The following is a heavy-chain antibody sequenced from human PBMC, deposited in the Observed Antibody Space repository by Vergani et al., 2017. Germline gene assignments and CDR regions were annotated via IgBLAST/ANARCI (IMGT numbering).Heavy chain of an antibody. CDR3: AKDMQQWLATKFDY. J-gene: IGHJ4*02. D-gene: IGHD6-19*01. CDR1: GFTFDDYA. Sequence: EVQLVESGGGLVQPGRSLRLSCAASGFTFDDYAMHWVRQAPGKGLEWVSAISGSGGSTYYADSVKGRFTISRDNSKNTLYLQMNSLRAEDTAVYYCAKDMQQWLATKFDYWGQGTLVTVSS. CDR2: ISGSGGST. V-gene: IGHV3-23*04.